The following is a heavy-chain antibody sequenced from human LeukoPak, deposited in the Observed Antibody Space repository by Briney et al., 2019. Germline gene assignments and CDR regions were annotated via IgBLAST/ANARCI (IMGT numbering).Heavy chain of an antibody. J-gene: IGHJ4*02. CDR2: IYHSGST. D-gene: IGHD6-19*01. Sequence: SETLSLTCTVSVYSISSGYYWGWIRQPPGKGLEWIGSIYHSGSTYYNPSLKSRVTISVDTSKNQFSLKLGSVTAADTAVYYCARESGYSSGWPFDYWGQGTLVTVSS. CDR3: ARESGYSSGWPFDY. CDR1: VYSISSGYY. V-gene: IGHV4-38-2*02.